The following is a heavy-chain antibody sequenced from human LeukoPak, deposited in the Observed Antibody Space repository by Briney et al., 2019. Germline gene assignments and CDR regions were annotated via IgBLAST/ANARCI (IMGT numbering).Heavy chain of an antibody. J-gene: IGHJ6*03. Sequence: PSETLSLTCTVSGGSISSYYWSWIRQPAGKGLEWIGRIYTSGSTNYNPSLKSRVTISVDTSKNQFSLKLSSVTAADTAVYYCARHSSGWYSNYYYYMDVWGKGTTVTVSS. CDR3: ARHSSGWYSNYYYYMDV. CDR1: GGSISSYY. D-gene: IGHD6-19*01. CDR2: IYTSGST. V-gene: IGHV4-4*07.